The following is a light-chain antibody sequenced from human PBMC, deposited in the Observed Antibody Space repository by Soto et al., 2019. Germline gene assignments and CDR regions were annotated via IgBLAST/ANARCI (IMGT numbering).Light chain of an antibody. CDR1: NSDVGGYDY. CDR2: EVT. Sequence: QSALTQPPSASGSPGQSVTISCTGTNSDVGGYDYVSWYQQHPGKAPKLMIYEVTKRPSGVPDRFSGSKSGNTASLTVSGLQVEYEADYYCHSYADSNSVVFGGGTKLTFL. CDR3: HSYADSNSVV. J-gene: IGLJ2*01. V-gene: IGLV2-8*01.